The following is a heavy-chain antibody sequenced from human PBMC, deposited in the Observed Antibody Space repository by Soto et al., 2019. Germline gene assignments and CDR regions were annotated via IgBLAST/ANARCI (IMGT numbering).Heavy chain of an antibody. J-gene: IGHJ6*02. CDR3: ARDLGVETAIVVVPAAMHYYYYGMDV. D-gene: IGHD2-2*01. Sequence: PGGSLSLSCAASGFTFSSYSMNWVRQAPGKGLEWVSSISSSSSYIYYADSVKGRFTISRDNAKNSLYLQMNSLRAEDTAVYYCARDLGVETAIVVVPAAMHYYYYGMDVWGQGTTVTVSS. CDR2: ISSSSSYI. V-gene: IGHV3-21*01. CDR1: GFTFSSYS.